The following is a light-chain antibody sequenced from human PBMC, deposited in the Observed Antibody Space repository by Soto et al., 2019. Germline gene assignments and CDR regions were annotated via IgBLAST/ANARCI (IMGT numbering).Light chain of an antibody. V-gene: IGKV3-20*01. Sequence: EIVLTQSPGTLSLSPGERATLSCRASQNISSSYLAWYQQKPGQAPRLLIHAASSRATGIPDRFSGSGSGTDFTLTISRLEPEDFAVYYCQQYGGSVLYTFGQGTKLEIK. J-gene: IGKJ2*01. CDR2: AAS. CDR1: QNISSSY. CDR3: QQYGGSVLYT.